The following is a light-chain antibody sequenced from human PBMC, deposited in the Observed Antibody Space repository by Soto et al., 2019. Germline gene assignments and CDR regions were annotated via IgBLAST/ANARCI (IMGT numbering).Light chain of an antibody. CDR3: QQYNNWPPWT. Sequence: EIVMTQSPATLSVSPGDRATLSCRASQSVSSNLAWYQQKPGQSPRLLIYGASTRAAGIPARFSGSGSGTEFTLTISNLQSEDIAVYYCQQYNNWPPWTFGQGTKVEIK. V-gene: IGKV3-15*01. CDR2: GAS. J-gene: IGKJ1*01. CDR1: QSVSSN.